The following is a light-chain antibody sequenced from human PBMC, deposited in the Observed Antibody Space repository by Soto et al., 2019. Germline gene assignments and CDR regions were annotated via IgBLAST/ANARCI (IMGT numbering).Light chain of an antibody. CDR3: HSYNSIPRT. Sequence: DIQMAQSPSSLSASIGDRVTITCRASQGISEYLAWYQQRPGNAPNLLIYGASILQSGGPSRFSGSGSGTHFTLTISSLQPEDVATYYCHSYNSIPRTFGQGTTVEIK. J-gene: IGKJ1*01. V-gene: IGKV1-27*01. CDR1: QGISEY. CDR2: GAS.